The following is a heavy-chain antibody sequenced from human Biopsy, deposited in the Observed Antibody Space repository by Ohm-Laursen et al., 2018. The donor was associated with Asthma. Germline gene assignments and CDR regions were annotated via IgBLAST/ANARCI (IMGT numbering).Heavy chain of an antibody. D-gene: IGHD1-26*01. CDR1: GFTFSNYG. CDR3: AKDVFPGWELRRGPDY. V-gene: IGHV3-30*18. CDR2: ISFDGSNK. Sequence: SLRLSCAATGFTFSNYGMHWVRQAPGKGLDWVAVISFDGSNKNYTDSVKGRFTISRDNSRNTLHLQMNSLRAEDTAVYHCAKDVFPGWELRRGPDYWGQGTLVTVSS. J-gene: IGHJ4*02.